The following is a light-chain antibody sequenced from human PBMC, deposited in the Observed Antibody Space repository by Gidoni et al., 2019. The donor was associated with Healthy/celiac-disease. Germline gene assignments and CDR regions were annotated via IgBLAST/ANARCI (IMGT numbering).Light chain of an antibody. V-gene: IGKV1-33*01. CDR2: DAS. CDR3: QQYDNPPPLT. CDR1: QDISNY. Sequence: DIQMTQSPSSLSASVGDRVTITCQASQDISNYLNWYQHKPGKAPKLLIYDASNLETGVPSRFSGSGSGTDFTFTISSLQPEDIATYYCQQYDNPPPLTFGGGTKVEIK. J-gene: IGKJ4*01.